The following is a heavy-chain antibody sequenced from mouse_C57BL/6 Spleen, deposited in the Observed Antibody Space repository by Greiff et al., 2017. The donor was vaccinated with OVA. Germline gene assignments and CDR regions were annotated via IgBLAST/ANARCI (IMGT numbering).Heavy chain of an antibody. CDR2: IDPSDSYT. J-gene: IGHJ4*01. V-gene: IGHV1-69*01. Sequence: VQLQQPGAELVMPGASVKLSCKASGYTFTSYWMHWVKQRPGQGLEWIGEIDPSDSYTNYNQKFKGKSTLTVDKSSSTAYMQLSSLTSEDSAVYYCARGDYDAYAMDYWGQGTSVTVSS. CDR3: ARGDYDAYAMDY. D-gene: IGHD2-4*01. CDR1: GYTFTSYW.